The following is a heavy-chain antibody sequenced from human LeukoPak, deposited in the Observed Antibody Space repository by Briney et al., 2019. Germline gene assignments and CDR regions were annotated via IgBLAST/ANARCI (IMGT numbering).Heavy chain of an antibody. CDR2: IIPIFGTA. Sequence: GASVKVSCKASGGTFSSYAISWVRQAPGQGLEWMGGIIPIFGTANYAQKFQGRVTITTDESTSTAYMELSSLRSEDTAVYYCAIPVGGYEGWYYFDYWGQGTLVTVSS. CDR1: GGTFSSYA. CDR3: AIPVGGYEGWYYFDY. V-gene: IGHV1-69*05. J-gene: IGHJ4*02. D-gene: IGHD5-12*01.